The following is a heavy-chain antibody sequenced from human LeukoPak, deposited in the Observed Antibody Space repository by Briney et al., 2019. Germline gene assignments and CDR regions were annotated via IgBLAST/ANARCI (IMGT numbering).Heavy chain of an antibody. Sequence: ASVNVSREVSVYTLTELSMHWVRQAPGKGLEWMGGFDPEDGETIYAQKFQGRVTITEDTSTDTAYMELSSLRSEDTAVYYCATPPVIAAAGTPWGQGTLVTVSS. CDR2: FDPEDGET. CDR3: ATPPVIAAAGTP. J-gene: IGHJ5*02. D-gene: IGHD6-13*01. V-gene: IGHV1-24*01. CDR1: VYTLTELS.